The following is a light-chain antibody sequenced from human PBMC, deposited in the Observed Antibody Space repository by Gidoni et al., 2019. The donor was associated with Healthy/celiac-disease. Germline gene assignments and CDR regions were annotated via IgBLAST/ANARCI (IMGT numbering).Light chain of an antibody. CDR1: QGISNA. Sequence: AHPLTQAPSSLSASVGDRGTITCQASQGISNALDWYQQKPGKAPKLLIYDASSLENGVPSRFSGSGSGTDFTLTISSLQPEDIATYYCQQFNSYPLTFGGGTKVEIK. J-gene: IGKJ4*01. CDR3: QQFNSYPLT. CDR2: DAS. V-gene: IGKV1-13*02.